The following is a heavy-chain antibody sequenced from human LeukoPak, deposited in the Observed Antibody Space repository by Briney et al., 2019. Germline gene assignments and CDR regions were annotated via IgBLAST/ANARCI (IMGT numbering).Heavy chain of an antibody. V-gene: IGHV1-18*01. Sequence: ASVKVSCNASGYTFTSYGISWVRQAPGQGLEWMGWISAYNGNTNYAQKLQGRVTMTTDTSTSTAYMELRSLRSDDTAVYYCARRYCTNGVCYTGFDYWGQGTLVTVSS. CDR2: ISAYNGNT. CDR1: GYTFTSYG. CDR3: ARRYCTNGVCYTGFDY. J-gene: IGHJ4*02. D-gene: IGHD2-8*01.